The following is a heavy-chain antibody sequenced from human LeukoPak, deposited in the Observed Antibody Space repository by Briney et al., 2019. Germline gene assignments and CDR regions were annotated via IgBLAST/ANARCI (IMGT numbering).Heavy chain of an antibody. CDR2: VNHSGST. CDR3: ARDPGLYGDYGLYYYYYGMDV. CDR1: GGSFSGYY. D-gene: IGHD4-17*01. Sequence: SETLSLTCAVYGGSFSGYYWSWIRQPPGKGLEWIGEVNHSGSTNYNPSLKSRVTISVDTSKNQFSLKLSSVTAEDTAVYYCARDPGLYGDYGLYYYYYGMDVWGQGTTVTVSS. V-gene: IGHV4-34*01. J-gene: IGHJ6*02.